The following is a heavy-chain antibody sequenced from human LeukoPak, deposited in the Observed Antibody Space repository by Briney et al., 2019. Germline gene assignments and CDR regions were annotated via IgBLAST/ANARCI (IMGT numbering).Heavy chain of an antibody. J-gene: IGHJ4*02. D-gene: IGHD2-21*02. CDR3: ARGRGDLGY. CDR1: GFTFSSYS. Sequence: GGSLRLSCAASGFTFSSYSMNWVRQAPGKGLEWVSYISSSSSTIYYADSVKGRFTISRDNAKNSLYLQMNSLRAEDTAVYYCARGRGDLGYWGQGTLVTVSS. CDR2: ISSSSSTI. V-gene: IGHV3-48*01.